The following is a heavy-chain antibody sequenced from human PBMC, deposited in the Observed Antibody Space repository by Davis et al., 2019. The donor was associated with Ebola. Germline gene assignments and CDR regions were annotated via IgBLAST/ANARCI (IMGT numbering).Heavy chain of an antibody. CDR2: INPNSGGT. CDR3: ASQIVVVPAAPYYYYYGMDV. J-gene: IGHJ6*02. CDR1: GYTFTGYY. D-gene: IGHD2-2*01. Sequence: ASVKVSCKASGYTFTGYYMHWVRQAPGQGLEWMGWINPNSGGTNYAQKFQGWVTMTRDTSISTAYMELSSLRSEDTAVYYCASQIVVVPAAPYYYYYGMDVWGQGTTVTVSS. V-gene: IGHV1-2*04.